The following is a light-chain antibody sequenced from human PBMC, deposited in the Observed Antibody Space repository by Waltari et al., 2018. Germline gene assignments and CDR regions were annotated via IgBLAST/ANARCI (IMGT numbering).Light chain of an antibody. CDR3: CSYAGLHAFVV. V-gene: IGLV2-23*02. Sequence: QSALTQPASVSGSPGQSITISCTGTSSDVGNYNLVSRYQQHPGKAPKLMLYEVSKRPSGVSDRFSGSKSGNTASLAISGLQAEDEADYYCCSYAGLHAFVVFGGGTKLTVL. J-gene: IGLJ2*01. CDR2: EVS. CDR1: SSDVGNYNL.